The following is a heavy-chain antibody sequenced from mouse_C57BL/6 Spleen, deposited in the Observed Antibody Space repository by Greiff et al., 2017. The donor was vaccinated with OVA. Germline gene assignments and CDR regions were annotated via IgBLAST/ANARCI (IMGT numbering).Heavy chain of an antibody. CDR3: ARSGLSDAMDH. CDR2: IYPGDGDT. V-gene: IGHV1-82*01. Sequence: QVQLQQSGPELVKPGASVKISCKASGYAFSSSWMNWVKQRPGKGLEWIGRIYPGDGDTNYNGKFKGKATLTADKSSSTAYMQLSSLTSEDSAVYFCARSGLSDAMDHWGQRTSGPGSS. CDR1: GYAFSSSW. J-gene: IGHJ4*01. D-gene: IGHD1-3*01.